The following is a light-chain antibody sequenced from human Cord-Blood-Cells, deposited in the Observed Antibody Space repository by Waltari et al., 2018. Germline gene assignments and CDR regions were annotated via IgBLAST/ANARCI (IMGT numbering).Light chain of an antibody. CDR1: QSMSSH. V-gene: IGKV1-39*01. CDR2: AGS. Sequence: DIQMTQSPSSLSASVGDRVTITCRASQSMSSHLNWYQQKPGKAPKLLIYAGSSLQSGVPSRFSGSGSGTDFTLTISSLQPEDFATYYCQQSYSTPYSFGQGTTLEIK. J-gene: IGKJ2*03. CDR3: QQSYSTPYS.